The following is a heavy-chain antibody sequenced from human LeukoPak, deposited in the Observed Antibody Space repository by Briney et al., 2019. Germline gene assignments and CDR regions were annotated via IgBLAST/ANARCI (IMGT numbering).Heavy chain of an antibody. J-gene: IGHJ4*02. CDR3: AGDRGDYFDY. Sequence: ASVKVSCKASGGTFSSFTISWMRQAPGQGLEWMGGIIPDFGTTYNGQKFQGRLTVTADESTDTAYMNLRGLTSEDTAVYYCAGDRGDYFDYWGQGTPVTVSS. V-gene: IGHV1-69*13. D-gene: IGHD3-10*01. CDR1: GGTFSSFT. CDR2: IIPDFGTT.